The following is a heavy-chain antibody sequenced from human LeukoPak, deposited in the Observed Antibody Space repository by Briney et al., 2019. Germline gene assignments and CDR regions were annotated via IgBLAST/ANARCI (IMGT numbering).Heavy chain of an antibody. CDR1: GFTFSSYW. CDR2: INSDGSST. CDR3: ATEGDDYDFWSGYREPFDY. J-gene: IGHJ4*02. D-gene: IGHD3-3*01. Sequence: GGSLRLSCAASGFTFSSYWMHWVRHAPGKGLVWVSRINSDGSSTSYADSVKGRFTISRDNAKNTLYLQMNSLRAEDTAVYYCATEGDDYDFWSGYREPFDYWGQGTLVTVSS. V-gene: IGHV3-74*01.